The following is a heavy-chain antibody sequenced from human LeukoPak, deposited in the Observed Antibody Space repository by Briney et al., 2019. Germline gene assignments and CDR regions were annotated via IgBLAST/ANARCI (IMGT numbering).Heavy chain of an antibody. D-gene: IGHD3-10*01. CDR1: GYTFTGYY. J-gene: IGHJ4*02. CDR3: ARSEVLLWFGELFRLPDY. V-gene: IGHV1-2*02. CDR2: INPNSGGT. Sequence: ASVKVSCKASGYTFTGYYMHWVRQAPGQGLEWMGWINPNSGGTNYAQKFQGRVTMTRDTSISTAYMELSRLRSDDTAVYYCARSEVLLWFGELFRLPDYWGQGTLVTVSS.